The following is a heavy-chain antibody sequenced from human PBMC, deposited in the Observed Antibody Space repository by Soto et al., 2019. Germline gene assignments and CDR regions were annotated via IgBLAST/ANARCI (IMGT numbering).Heavy chain of an antibody. D-gene: IGHD4-17*01. V-gene: IGHV1-69*08. CDR1: GGTFSSYT. J-gene: IGHJ4*02. CDR3: AREYGDYGNDY. Sequence: QVQLVQSGAEVKKPGSSVKVSCKASGGTFSSYTISWVRQAPGQGLEWMGRIIPILGIANYAQKFQGRVTIXAXXXXXTXXXXXXXXXXXXTAVYXCAREYGDYGNDYWGQGTLVTVSS. CDR2: IIPILGIA.